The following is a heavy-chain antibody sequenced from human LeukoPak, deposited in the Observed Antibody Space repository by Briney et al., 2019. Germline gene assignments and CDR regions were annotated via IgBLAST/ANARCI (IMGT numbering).Heavy chain of an antibody. D-gene: IGHD2-2*02. Sequence: ASVKVSCKVSGYTLTELSMHWVRQAPGKGLEWMGGFDPEDGETIYAQKFQGRVTMTEDTSTDTAYMELSSLRSEDTAVYYCAAVRCSTTSCYIVPFDYWGQGTLVTVSS. J-gene: IGHJ4*02. CDR3: AAVRCSTTSCYIVPFDY. CDR2: FDPEDGET. V-gene: IGHV1-24*01. CDR1: GYTLTELS.